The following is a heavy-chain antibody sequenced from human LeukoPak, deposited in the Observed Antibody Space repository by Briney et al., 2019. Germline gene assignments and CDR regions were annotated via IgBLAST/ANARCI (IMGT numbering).Heavy chain of an antibody. J-gene: IGHJ5*02. V-gene: IGHV4-61*01. CDR2: IYYSGST. CDR1: GGSVSSGSYY. Sequence: SETLSLTCTVSGGSVSSGSYYWSWILHPPGNGLEWIGYIYYSGSTNYNPSLKSRVTISVDTSKNQFSLKLSSVTAADTAVYYCARGALGYYYDSSGSLGPWGQGTLVTVSS. CDR3: ARGALGYYYDSSGSLGP. D-gene: IGHD3-22*01.